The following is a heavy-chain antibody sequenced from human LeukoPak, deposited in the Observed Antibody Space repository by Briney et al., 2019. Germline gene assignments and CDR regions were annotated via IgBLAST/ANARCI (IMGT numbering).Heavy chain of an antibody. Sequence: GGSLRLSCAASGFTFDDYTMHWVRQAPGKGLEWVSLISWDGGSTYYADSVKGRFTISRDNSKNSLYLQMNSLRTEDTALYYCAKDIGDGYNPHYYFDYWGQGTLVTVSS. J-gene: IGHJ4*02. D-gene: IGHD5-24*01. CDR2: ISWDGGST. V-gene: IGHV3-43*01. CDR1: GFTFDDYT. CDR3: AKDIGDGYNPHYYFDY.